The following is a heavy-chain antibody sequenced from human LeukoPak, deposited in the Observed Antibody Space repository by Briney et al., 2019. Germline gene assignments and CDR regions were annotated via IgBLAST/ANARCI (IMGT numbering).Heavy chain of an antibody. CDR1: GYTFTSYG. CDR3: ARAAAGWVFDY. J-gene: IGHJ4*02. Sequence: ASVKVSCKASGYTFTSYGISWVRQAPGQGLEWMGWISAYNGNTHYAQKLQGRVTMTTDTSTSTVYMELSSLRSEDMAVYYCARAAAGWVFDYWGQGTLVTVSS. D-gene: IGHD6-13*01. CDR2: ISAYNGNT. V-gene: IGHV1-18*03.